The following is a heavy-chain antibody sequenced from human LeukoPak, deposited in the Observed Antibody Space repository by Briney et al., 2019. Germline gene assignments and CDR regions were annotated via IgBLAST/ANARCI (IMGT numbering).Heavy chain of an antibody. CDR3: ASTNYGDYVYDWFDP. CDR2: IYTSGST. J-gene: IGHJ5*02. D-gene: IGHD4-17*01. CDR1: GGSISSGSYY. V-gene: IGHV4-61*02. Sequence: PSQTLSLTCTVSGGSISSGSYYWSWIRQPAGKGLEWIGRIYTSGSTNYNPSLRSRVTMSVDTSKNHFSLKLSSVTAADTAVYYGASTNYGDYVYDWFDPWGRGTLVTVSA.